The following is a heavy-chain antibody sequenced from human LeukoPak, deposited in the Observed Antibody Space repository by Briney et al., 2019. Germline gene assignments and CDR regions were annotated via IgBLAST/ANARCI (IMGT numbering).Heavy chain of an antibody. CDR3: ARNLAELRYFDWLPQYYYYYMDV. CDR1: GGSISSYY. CDR2: IYYSGST. J-gene: IGHJ6*03. V-gene: IGHV4-59*01. D-gene: IGHD3-9*01. Sequence: SETLSLTCTVSGGSISSYYWSWIRQPPGKGLEWIGDIYYSGSTNYNPSLKSRVTISVDTSKNQFSLKLSSVTAADTAVYYCARNLAELRYFDWLPQYYYYYMDVWGKGTTVTISS.